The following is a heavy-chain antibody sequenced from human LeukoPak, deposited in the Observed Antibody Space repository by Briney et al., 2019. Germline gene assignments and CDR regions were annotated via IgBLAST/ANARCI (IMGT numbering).Heavy chain of an antibody. D-gene: IGHD6-13*01. CDR2: IRYDGSNK. J-gene: IGHJ4*02. CDR3: ANPPLRGYSSSWYNF. Sequence: GGSLRLSCAASGFTLSSYGMHWVRQAPGKGLEWVAFIRYDGSNKYYADSVKGRFTISRDNPKNTLYLQMNSLRAEDTAVYYCANPPLRGYSSSWYNFWGQGTLVTVSS. V-gene: IGHV3-30*02. CDR1: GFTLSSYG.